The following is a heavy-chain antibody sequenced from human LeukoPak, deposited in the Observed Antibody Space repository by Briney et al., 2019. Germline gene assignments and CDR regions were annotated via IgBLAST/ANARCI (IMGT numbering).Heavy chain of an antibody. CDR3: ASGGTFYDC. CDR1: QYTFTDYA. V-gene: IGHV1-3*01. J-gene: IGHJ4*02. CDR2: INVGSGTT. Sequence: ASVKVSCKASQYTFTDYAVHWVRQAPGQRPEWMRWINVGSGTTKYSQNFQGRVTITRDTSATTSYMELSSLRSEDAAVYYCASGGTFYDCWGQGTLVTVSS. D-gene: IGHD3-16*01.